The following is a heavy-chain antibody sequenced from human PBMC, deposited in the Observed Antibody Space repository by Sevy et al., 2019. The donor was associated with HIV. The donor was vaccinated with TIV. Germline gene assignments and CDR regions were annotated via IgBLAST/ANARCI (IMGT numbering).Heavy chain of an antibody. D-gene: IGHD6-19*01. CDR3: AKGGQWLIAPFDVVGYYNWFDP. CDR1: GFTFSSYA. V-gene: IGHV3-23*01. Sequence: GGSLRLSCAASGFTFSSYAMSWVRQAPGKGLEWVSAISGSGGSTYYADSVKGGFTISRDNSKNTLYLQMNSVRAEDTAVYYCAKGGQWLIAPFDVVGYYNWFDPWGQGTLVTVSS. CDR2: ISGSGGST. J-gene: IGHJ5*02.